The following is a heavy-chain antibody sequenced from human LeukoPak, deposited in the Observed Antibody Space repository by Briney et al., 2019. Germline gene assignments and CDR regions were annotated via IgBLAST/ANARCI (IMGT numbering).Heavy chain of an antibody. D-gene: IGHD6-13*01. V-gene: IGHV1-69*01. CDR3: ARQYSNNWYDDRGWFDP. CDR2: IIPIFGTA. CDR1: GGTFSSYA. J-gene: IGHJ5*02. Sequence: ASVKVSCKASGGTFSSYAISWVRQAPGQGLEWMGGIIPIFGTANYAQKFQGRVTITADESTSTAYMELSSLRSEDTAVYYCARQYSNNWYDDRGWFDPWGQGTLVTVSS.